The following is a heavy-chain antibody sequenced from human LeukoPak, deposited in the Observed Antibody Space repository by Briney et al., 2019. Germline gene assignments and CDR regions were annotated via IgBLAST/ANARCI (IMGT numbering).Heavy chain of an antibody. CDR3: AKGIYSSGWSYFDY. J-gene: IGHJ4*01. CDR2: LSGSGINT. D-gene: IGHD6-19*01. CDR1: GFTFSNSA. Sequence: GGSLRLSCAASGFTFSNSAMSWVRQAPGKGLEWVSTLSGSGINTYYADSVKGRFTISRDNSKNTLYLQMNSLRAEDTAVYYCAKGIYSSGWSYFDYWGHGTLVTVSS. V-gene: IGHV3-23*01.